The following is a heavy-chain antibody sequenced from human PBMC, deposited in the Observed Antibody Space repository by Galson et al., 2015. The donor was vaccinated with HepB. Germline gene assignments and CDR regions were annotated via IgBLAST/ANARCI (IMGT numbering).Heavy chain of an antibody. D-gene: IGHD3-10*01. V-gene: IGHV1-2*02. CDR3: ARDRGWGSLYFNH. CDR1: GYTFTDYY. CDR2: INPKSGET. Sequence: SVKVSCKASGYTFTDYYMHWVRQAPGQGLEWMGWINPKSGETKYAQKFQGRITVTRDSSISTADMELSSLRSDDTAIYYCARDRGWGSLYFNHWGQGTLVTVSS. J-gene: IGHJ4*02.